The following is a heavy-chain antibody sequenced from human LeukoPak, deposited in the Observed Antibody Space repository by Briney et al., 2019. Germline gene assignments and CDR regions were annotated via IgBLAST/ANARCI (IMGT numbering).Heavy chain of an antibody. CDR2: ISGSGGST. Sequence: GGSLRFSCAASGFTFSSYAMSWVRQAPGKGLEWVSAISGSGGSTYYADSVKGRFTISRDNSKNTLYLQMNSLRAEDTAVYYCAKDRRATVTTLLASPFDYWGQGTLVTVSS. CDR3: AKDRRATVTTLLASPFDY. V-gene: IGHV3-23*01. J-gene: IGHJ4*02. CDR1: GFTFSSYA. D-gene: IGHD4-17*01.